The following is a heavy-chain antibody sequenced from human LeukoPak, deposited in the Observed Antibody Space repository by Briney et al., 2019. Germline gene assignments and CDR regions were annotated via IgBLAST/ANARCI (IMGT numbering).Heavy chain of an antibody. Sequence: KPSETLSLTCTVSGGSISSYYWSWIRQPPGKGLEWIGYIYYSGSTNYNPSLKSRVTISVDTSKNQFSLKLSSVTAADTAVYYCGRNQDGEYYYGSGYYYYYYYYYYMDVWGKGTTVTVSS. CDR3: GRNQDGEYYYGSGYYYYYYYYYYMDV. V-gene: IGHV4-59*08. J-gene: IGHJ6*03. CDR1: GGSISSYY. D-gene: IGHD3-22*01. CDR2: IYYSGST.